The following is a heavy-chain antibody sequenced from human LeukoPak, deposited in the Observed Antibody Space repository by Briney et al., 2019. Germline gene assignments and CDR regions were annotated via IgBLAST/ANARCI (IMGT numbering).Heavy chain of an antibody. CDR2: ISYDGSNK. D-gene: IGHD4-17*01. CDR1: GFTFSSYA. J-gene: IGHJ4*02. CDR3: ARSPYGDYIDY. Sequence: GGSLRLSCAASGFTFSSYAMHWVRQAPGKGLEWVAVISYDGSNKYYADSVKGRFTISRDNAKNSLYLQMNSLRAEDTAVYYCARSPYGDYIDYWGQGTLVTVSS. V-gene: IGHV3-30-3*01.